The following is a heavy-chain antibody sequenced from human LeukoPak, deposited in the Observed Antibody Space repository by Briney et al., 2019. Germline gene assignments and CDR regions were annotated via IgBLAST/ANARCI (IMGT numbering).Heavy chain of an antibody. D-gene: IGHD2-15*01. CDR2: IYSGGST. Sequence: GGSLRLSCAASGFTVSSNSMSWVRKAPGRGLEWVSVIYSGGSTYYAHSVKGRFTISRDDSKNTVYLQMNSLRAEDTAVYYCARTPGYCSGGSCYSGYYYGMDVWGKGTTVTVSS. CDR3: ARTPGYCSGGSCYSGYYYGMDV. V-gene: IGHV3-53*01. CDR1: GFTVSSNS. J-gene: IGHJ6*04.